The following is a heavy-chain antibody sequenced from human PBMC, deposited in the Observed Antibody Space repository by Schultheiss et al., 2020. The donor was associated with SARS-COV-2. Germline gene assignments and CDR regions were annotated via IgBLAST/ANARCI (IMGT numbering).Heavy chain of an antibody. J-gene: IGHJ6*02. D-gene: IGHD1-1*01. CDR1: GGSISSGGYS. CDR3: ARVPGYYGMDV. Sequence: LRLSCAVSGGSISSGGYSWSWIRQPPGKGLEWIGYIYHSGSTYYNPSLKSRVTISVDRSKNQFSLKLSSVTAADTAVYYCARVPGYYGMDVWGQGTTVTVSS. V-gene: IGHV4-30-2*01. CDR2: IYHSGST.